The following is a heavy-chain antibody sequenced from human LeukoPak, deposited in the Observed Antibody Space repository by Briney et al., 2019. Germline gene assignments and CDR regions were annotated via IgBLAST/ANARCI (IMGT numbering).Heavy chain of an antibody. Sequence: PGGSLRLSCSASGFSFSTYAMTWVRQAPGKGLEWVSALSASGGTTYYADSVKGRFTTSRDNLKNTLYLQMNSLRAEDTAVYYCAKLPREYCSSTNCPNWFDTWGQGTLVTVSS. J-gene: IGHJ5*02. CDR1: GFSFSTYA. D-gene: IGHD2-2*01. CDR2: LSASGGTT. V-gene: IGHV3-23*01. CDR3: AKLPREYCSSTNCPNWFDT.